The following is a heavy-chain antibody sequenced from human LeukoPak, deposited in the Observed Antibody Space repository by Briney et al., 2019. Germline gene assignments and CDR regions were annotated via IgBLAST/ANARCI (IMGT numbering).Heavy chain of an antibody. CDR2: FDPEDGET. J-gene: IGHJ3*02. Sequence: ASVKVSCKVSGYTLTELSMHWVRQAPGKGLEWMGGFDPEDGETIYAQKFQGRVTMTEDTSTDTAYMELSSLRSEDTAVYYCATAGGKVLRFLEWFPSHAFDIWGQGTMVTVSS. CDR3: ATAGGKVLRFLEWFPSHAFDI. CDR1: GYTLTELS. V-gene: IGHV1-24*01. D-gene: IGHD3-3*01.